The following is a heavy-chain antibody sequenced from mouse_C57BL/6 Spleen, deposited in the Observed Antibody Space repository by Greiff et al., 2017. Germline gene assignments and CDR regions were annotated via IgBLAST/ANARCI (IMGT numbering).Heavy chain of an antibody. D-gene: IGHD2-5*01. CDR3: ARSRDSKPFMDY. Sequence: QVHVKQSGAELARPGASVKMSCKASGYTFTSYTMHWVKQRPGQGLEWIGYINPSSGYTKYNQKFKDKATLTADKSSSTAYMQLSSLTSEDSAVYYCARSRDSKPFMDYWGQGTSVTVSS. CDR1: GYTFTSYT. V-gene: IGHV1-4*01. CDR2: INPSSGYT. J-gene: IGHJ4*01.